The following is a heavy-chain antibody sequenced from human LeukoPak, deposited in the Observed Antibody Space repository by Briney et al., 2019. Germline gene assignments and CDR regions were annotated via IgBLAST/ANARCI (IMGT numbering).Heavy chain of an antibody. CDR3: AMLPDTYYYDSSGYNGAYFDY. Sequence: GASVKVSCKASGGTFSSYAISWVRQAPGQGLEWMGGIIPIFGTANYAQKFQGRVTITTDESTSTSYMELSSLISEDTAVYYCAMLPDTYYYDSSGYNGAYFDYWGQGTLVTVSS. CDR2: IIPIFGTA. CDR1: GGTFSSYA. D-gene: IGHD3-22*01. V-gene: IGHV1-69*05. J-gene: IGHJ4*02.